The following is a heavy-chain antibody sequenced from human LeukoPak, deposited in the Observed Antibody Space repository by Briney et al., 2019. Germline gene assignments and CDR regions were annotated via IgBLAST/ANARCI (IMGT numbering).Heavy chain of an antibody. J-gene: IGHJ4*02. Sequence: HPGGSLRLSCAASGFTFNNYAMSWVRQAPGKGLEWVSAISGTGATTYYADSVKGRFAISRDNSKNTLYLQMSSLRAEDTAVYYCAKDQRFGDLDDYRGQGTLVTVSS. CDR3: AKDQRFGDLDDY. CDR2: ISGTGATT. D-gene: IGHD3-10*01. CDR1: GFTFNNYA. V-gene: IGHV3-23*01.